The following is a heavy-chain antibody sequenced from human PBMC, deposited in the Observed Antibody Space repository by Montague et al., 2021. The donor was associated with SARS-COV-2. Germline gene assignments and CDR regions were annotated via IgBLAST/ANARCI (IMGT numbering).Heavy chain of an antibody. D-gene: IGHD6-19*01. J-gene: IGHJ6*02. V-gene: IGHV3-7*01. Sequence: SLSLSCSASRFPFSDFWMNWVRQAPGKGLEWVADIKHDGSEKSYVDSVKGRFTISRGNAKNSLYLQMNSLRAEDTAVYYCARGSTGWYAIFGHYGMDVWGQGTTVTVSS. CDR3: ARGSTGWYAIFGHYGMDV. CDR1: RFPFSDFW. CDR2: IKHDGSEK.